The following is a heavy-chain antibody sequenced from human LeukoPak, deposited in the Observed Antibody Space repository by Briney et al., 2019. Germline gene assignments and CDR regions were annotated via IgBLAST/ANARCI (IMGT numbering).Heavy chain of an antibody. J-gene: IGHJ4*02. V-gene: IGHV4-4*02. CDR1: GDSISSNSW. CDR2: IYRSGST. D-gene: IGHD2-15*01. Sequence: SGTLSLTCAVSGDSISSNSWWTWVRPSPGKGLEWIAEIYRSGSTSYNPSLQSRITLSIDSSKNQFSLHLTSATAADTAMYFCARRGFCTGGSCSFALDHWGQGILVTVSS. CDR3: ARRGFCTGGSCSFALDH.